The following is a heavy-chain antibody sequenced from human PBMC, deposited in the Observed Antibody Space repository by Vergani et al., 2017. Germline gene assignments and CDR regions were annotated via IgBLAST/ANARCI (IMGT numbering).Heavy chain of an antibody. CDR1: GYTFTSYD. CDR3: ARGGWAAGTFYPFDP. Sequence: QVQLVQSGAEVKKPGASVKVSCKASGYTFTSYDINWVRQATGQGLEWMGWMNPNSGNTGYAQKFQGRVTITADKSTSTAYMELSSLRSEDTAVYYCARGGWAAGTFYPFDPWGQGTLVTVSS. CDR2: MNPNSGNT. J-gene: IGHJ5*02. D-gene: IGHD6-13*01. V-gene: IGHV1-8*01.